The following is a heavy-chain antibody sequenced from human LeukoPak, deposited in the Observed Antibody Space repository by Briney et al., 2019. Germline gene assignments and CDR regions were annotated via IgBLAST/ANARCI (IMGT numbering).Heavy chain of an antibody. CDR1: GFIVSHNY. Sequence: GGSLRLSCAASGFIVSHNYMTWVRQAPGKGLEWISVIYIDGTTYYADSVKGRFTISRDQANNTLYLQMNTLRDEDTAVYYCARGPRYSFYWGQGTLVSVSS. D-gene: IGHD6-13*01. J-gene: IGHJ4*02. CDR3: ARGPRYSFY. V-gene: IGHV3-53*01. CDR2: IYIDGTT.